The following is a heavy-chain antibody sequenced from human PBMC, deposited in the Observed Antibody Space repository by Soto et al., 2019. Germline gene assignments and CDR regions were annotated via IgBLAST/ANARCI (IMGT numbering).Heavy chain of an antibody. Sequence: QVQLVESGGGVVQPGRSLRLSCAASGFTFSSYGMHWVRQAPGKGLEWVAVISYDGSNKYYADSVKGRFTISRDNYKNTLYLQMNSLRAEDTAVYYCAKDLGSGADYWGQGTLVTVSS. J-gene: IGHJ4*02. CDR3: AKDLGSGADY. CDR2: ISYDGSNK. V-gene: IGHV3-30*18. D-gene: IGHD2-2*03. CDR1: GFTFSSYG.